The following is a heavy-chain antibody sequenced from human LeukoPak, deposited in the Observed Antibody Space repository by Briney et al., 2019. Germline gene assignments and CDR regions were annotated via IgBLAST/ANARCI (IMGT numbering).Heavy chain of an antibody. D-gene: IGHD5-12*01. V-gene: IGHV3-23*01. CDR1: GFTLSNYA. CDR3: AKGGYDYIEIGYFDY. CDR2: VIGSSGST. Sequence: GSLRLSCAASGFTLSNYAMNWVRQAPGKGLEWVSVVIGSSGSTDYADSVKGRFTISRDNSKNTLYLEMNSLRAEDMAIYYCAKGGYDYIEIGYFDYWGQGTLVTVSS. J-gene: IGHJ4*02.